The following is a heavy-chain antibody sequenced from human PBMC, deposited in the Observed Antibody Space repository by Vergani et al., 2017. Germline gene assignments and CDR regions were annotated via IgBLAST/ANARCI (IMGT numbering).Heavy chain of an antibody. J-gene: IGHJ4*02. CDR3: ARGGSIYGAIDY. D-gene: IGHD4-17*01. V-gene: IGHV1-69*02. CDR2: IIPILGIA. CDR1: GGTFSSYT. Sequence: QVQLVQSGAEVKKPGSSVKVSCKASGGTFSSYTISWVRQAPGQGLEWMGRIIPILGIANYAQKFQGRVTITADKSTSTGYMELSSLRSEDTAVYYCARGGSIYGAIDYWGQGTLVTVSS.